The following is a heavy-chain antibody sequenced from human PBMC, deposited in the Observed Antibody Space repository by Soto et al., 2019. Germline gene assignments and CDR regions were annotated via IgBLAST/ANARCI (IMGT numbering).Heavy chain of an antibody. J-gene: IGHJ3*02. D-gene: IGHD3-3*01. CDR1: GFTFSSYW. V-gene: IGHV3-7*05. Sequence: GGSLRLSCAASGFTFSSYWMSWVRQAPGKGLEWVANIKQDGSEKYYVDSVKGRFTISRDNAKNSLYLQMNSLRAEDTAVYYCASYGFLEQPLYDAFDIWGQGTMVTVSS. CDR2: IKQDGSEK. CDR3: ASYGFLEQPLYDAFDI.